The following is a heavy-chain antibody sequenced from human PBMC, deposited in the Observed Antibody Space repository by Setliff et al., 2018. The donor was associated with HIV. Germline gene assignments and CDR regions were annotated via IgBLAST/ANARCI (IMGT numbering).Heavy chain of an antibody. CDR2: INTNTGNP. J-gene: IGHJ4*02. D-gene: IGHD2-15*01. Sequence: GASVKVSCKASGYTFTSYAMNWVRQAPGQGLEWMGWINTNTGNPTYAQGFTGRFVFSLDTSVSTAYLQISSLKAEDTAVYYCVRETRPLGYCSGGSCYPSDYWGQGTLVTVSS. CDR1: GYTFTSYA. V-gene: IGHV7-4-1*02. CDR3: VRETRPLGYCSGGSCYPSDY.